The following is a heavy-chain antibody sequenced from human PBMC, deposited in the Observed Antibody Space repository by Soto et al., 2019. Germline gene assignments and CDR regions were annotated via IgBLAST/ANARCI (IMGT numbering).Heavy chain of an antibody. Sequence: QVQLVESGGGVVQPGRSLRLSCAASGFTFSSYGMHWVRQAPGKGLEWVAVISYDGSNKYYADSVKGRFTISRDNSKNTLYLQMNSLRADDTAVYYCAKDIWRSSSPGSWGQGTLVTVSS. CDR2: ISYDGSNK. CDR3: AKDIWRSSSPGS. J-gene: IGHJ4*02. V-gene: IGHV3-30*18. CDR1: GFTFSSYG. D-gene: IGHD6-6*01.